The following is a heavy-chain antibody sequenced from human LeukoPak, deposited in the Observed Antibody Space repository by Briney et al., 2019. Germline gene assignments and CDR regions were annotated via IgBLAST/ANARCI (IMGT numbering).Heavy chain of an antibody. CDR1: GGSFSGYY. V-gene: IGHV4-34*01. D-gene: IGHD6-13*01. CDR2: INHSGST. Sequence: SETLSLTCAVYGGSFSGYYWSWICQPPGKGLEWIGEINHSGSTNYNPSLKSRVTISVDTSKNQFSLKLSSVTAADTAVYYCARAGYSSSWYDYWGQGTLVTVSS. J-gene: IGHJ4*02. CDR3: ARAGYSSSWYDY.